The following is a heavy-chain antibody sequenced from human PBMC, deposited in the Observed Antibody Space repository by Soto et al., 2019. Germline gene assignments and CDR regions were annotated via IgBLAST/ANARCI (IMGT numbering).Heavy chain of an antibody. D-gene: IGHD4-4*01. J-gene: IGHJ5*02. Sequence: GGSLRLSCVAAGFTFSSAAMNWVRQAPGKGLEWVSIISDTGTRTHYADSVKGRFTISGDNSKNTLYLDMNSLRAEDTAAYYCAKSLDIHYKNWFDPWGQGTLVTVSS. CDR3: AKSLDIHYKNWFDP. V-gene: IGHV3-23*01. CDR2: ISDTGTRT. CDR1: GFTFSSAA.